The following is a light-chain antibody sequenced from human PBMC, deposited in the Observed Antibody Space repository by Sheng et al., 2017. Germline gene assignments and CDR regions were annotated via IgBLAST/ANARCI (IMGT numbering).Light chain of an antibody. Sequence: ETVMTQSPATLSVSPGERATLSCRASQSVSSNLAWYQQKPGQAPRLLIYGASSRATGIPDRFSGSGSGTDFTLTISRLEPEDLGMYYCQQYGTSPLFGPGTKVDIK. CDR3: QQYGTSPL. CDR1: QSVSSN. V-gene: IGKV3-20*01. J-gene: IGKJ3*01. CDR2: GAS.